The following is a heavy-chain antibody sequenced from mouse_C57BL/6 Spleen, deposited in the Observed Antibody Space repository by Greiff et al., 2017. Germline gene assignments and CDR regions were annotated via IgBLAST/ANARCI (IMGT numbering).Heavy chain of an antibody. V-gene: IGHV8-12*01. CDR1: GFSLSTSGMG. CDR2: IYWDDDK. J-gene: IGHJ1*03. CDR3: ARNLYDGYPDWYFDV. Sequence: QVQLKESGPGILQSSQTLSLTCSFSGFSLSTSGMGVSWIRQPSGKGLEWLAHIYWDDDKRYNPSLKSRLTISKDTSRNQVFLKITSVDTADTATYYCARNLYDGYPDWYFDVWGTGTTVTVSS. D-gene: IGHD2-3*01.